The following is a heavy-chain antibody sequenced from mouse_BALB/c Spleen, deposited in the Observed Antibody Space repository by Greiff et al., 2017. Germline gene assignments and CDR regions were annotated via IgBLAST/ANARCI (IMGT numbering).Heavy chain of an antibody. D-gene: IGHD2-14*01. CDR2: ILPGSGST. V-gene: IGHV1-9*01. CDR1: GYTFSSYW. CDR3: APAYYRYGFAY. Sequence: VQLVESGAELMKPGASVKISCKASGYTFSSYWIDWVKQRPGHGLEWIGEILPGSGSTNYNEKFKGKATFTADTSSNTAYMQLSSLTSEDSAVYYCAPAYYRYGFAYWGQGTLVTVSA. J-gene: IGHJ3*01.